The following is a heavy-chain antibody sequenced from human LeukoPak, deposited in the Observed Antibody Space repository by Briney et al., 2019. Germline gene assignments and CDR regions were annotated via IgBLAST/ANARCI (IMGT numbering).Heavy chain of an antibody. J-gene: IGHJ5*02. V-gene: IGHV3-48*03. D-gene: IGHD6-19*01. CDR2: ISSSGRTK. Sequence: PGGSLRLSCAVSGFTFSSYEMNWVRQAPGKGLEWVSYISSSGRTKYYADSVKGRFTISRDNAKKSLYLQMNILRVEDTAVYYCAREGGSGWYSGWFDPWGQGTLVTVSS. CDR1: GFTFSSYE. CDR3: AREGGSGWYSGWFDP.